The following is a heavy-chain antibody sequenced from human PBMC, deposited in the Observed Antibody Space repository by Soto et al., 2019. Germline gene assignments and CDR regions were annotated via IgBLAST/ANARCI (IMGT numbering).Heavy chain of an antibody. D-gene: IGHD3-16*02. J-gene: IGHJ4*02. V-gene: IGHV4-59*08. Sequence: TLSLTCTVSGGSISSYYWSWIRQPPGKGLEWIGYIYYSGSTNYNPSLKSRVTISVDTSKNQFSLKLSSVTAADTAVYYCARXSDXIWGSYREYYFDYWGQGTLVTVSS. CDR1: GGSISSYY. CDR2: IYYSGST. CDR3: ARXSDXIWGSYREYYFDY.